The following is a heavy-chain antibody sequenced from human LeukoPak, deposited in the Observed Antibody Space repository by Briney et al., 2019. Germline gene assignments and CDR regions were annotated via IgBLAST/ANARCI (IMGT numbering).Heavy chain of an antibody. V-gene: IGHV4-59*01. CDR2: IYYSGST. CDR1: GGSISSYY. CDR3: ARDLELERNRWNYFES. D-gene: IGHD1-1*01. J-gene: IGHJ4*02. Sequence: SETLSLTCTVSGGSISSYYWSRIRQPPGKRLEWIGHIYYSGSTQYNPSLKSRVTISVDTSKQQFSLKLSSVTAADTAVYYCARDLELERNRWNYFESWGQGTLVTVSS.